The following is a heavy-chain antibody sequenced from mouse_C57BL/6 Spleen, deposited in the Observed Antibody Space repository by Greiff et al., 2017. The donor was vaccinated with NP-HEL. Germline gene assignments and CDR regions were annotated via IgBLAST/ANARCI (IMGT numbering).Heavy chain of an antibody. J-gene: IGHJ4*01. CDR1: GFTFSDYG. CDR3: ARGYSQNLYAMDY. Sequence: EVQRVESGGGLVKPGGSLKLSCAASGFTFSDYGMHWVRQAPEKGLEWVAYISSGSSTIYYADTVKGRFTISRDNAKNTLFLQMTSLRSEDTAIYYCARGYSQNLYAMDYWGQGTSVTVSS. CDR2: ISSGSSTI. D-gene: IGHD2-12*01. V-gene: IGHV5-17*01.